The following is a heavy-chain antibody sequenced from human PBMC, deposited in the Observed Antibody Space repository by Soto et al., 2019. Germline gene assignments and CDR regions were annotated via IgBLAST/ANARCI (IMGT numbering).Heavy chain of an antibody. CDR2: INAGNGNT. J-gene: IGHJ4*02. V-gene: IGHV1-3*01. CDR3: ARVVYYYDSSGYYPFDY. Sequence: ASVKVSCKASGYTFTSYAMHWVRQAPGQRLEWMGWINAGNGNTKYSQKFQGRVTITRDTSASTAYMELSSLRSEDTAVYYYARVVYYYDSSGYYPFDYWGQGTLVTVSS. CDR1: GYTFTSYA. D-gene: IGHD3-22*01.